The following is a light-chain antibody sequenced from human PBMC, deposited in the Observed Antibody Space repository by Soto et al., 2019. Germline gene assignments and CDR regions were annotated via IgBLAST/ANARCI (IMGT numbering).Light chain of an antibody. CDR3: AAWDDSLNALV. CDR2: YDD. CDR1: SSNIGNNA. Sequence: QSVLTQPPSVSEAPRQRVTISCAGSSSNIGNNAVNWYQQLPGKAPKLLIYYDDLLPSGVSDRFSGSKSGTSASLAIRGLQSEDEADYYWAAWDDSLNALVFGGGTKVTVL. J-gene: IGLJ2*01. V-gene: IGLV1-36*01.